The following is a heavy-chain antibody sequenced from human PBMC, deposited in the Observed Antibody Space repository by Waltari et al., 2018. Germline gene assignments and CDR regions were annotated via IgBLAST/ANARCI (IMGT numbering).Heavy chain of an antibody. J-gene: IGHJ6*02. CDR1: GGSFSGYY. CDR2: INHSGST. CDR3: ARGGPYCSGGSCYSLYYYYYGMDV. D-gene: IGHD2-15*01. V-gene: IGHV4-34*01. Sequence: QVQLQQWGAGLLKPSETLSLTCAVYGGSFSGYYWSWIRQPPGKGLEWIGEINHSGSTNYNPSLKSRVTISVDTSKNQFSLKLSSVTAADTAVYYCARGGPYCSGGSCYSLYYYYYGMDVWGQGTTVTVSS.